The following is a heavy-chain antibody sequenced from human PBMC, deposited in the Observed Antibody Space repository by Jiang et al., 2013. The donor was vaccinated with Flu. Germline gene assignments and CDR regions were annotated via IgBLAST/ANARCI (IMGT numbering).Heavy chain of an antibody. D-gene: IGHD3-22*01. V-gene: IGHV3-23*01. CDR1: GFTFSSYA. CDR3: AKDSRVGIVVRGAFDI. J-gene: IGHJ3*02. CDR2: ISGSGGST. Sequence: VQLLESGGGLVQPGGSLRLSCAASGFTFSSYAMSWVRQAPGKGLEWVSAISGSGGSTYYADSVKGRFTISRDNSKNTLYLQMNSLRAEDTAVYYCAKDSRVGIVVRGAFDIWGQGTMVTVSS.